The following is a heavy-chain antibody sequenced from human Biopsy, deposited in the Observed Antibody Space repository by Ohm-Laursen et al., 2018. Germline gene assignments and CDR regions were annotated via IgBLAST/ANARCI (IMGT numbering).Heavy chain of an antibody. Sequence: GTLSLTCVVSGDSISNSYWTWIRQPAGKGLEWIGRFYSSGSSSYNPSLKSRVTMSIDGSMNQFSLKLTSVTAADTAVYYCARTPGKAVAGRFLDLWGRGTLVTVSS. V-gene: IGHV4-4*07. D-gene: IGHD6-19*01. CDR2: FYSSGSS. CDR1: GDSISNSY. CDR3: ARTPGKAVAGRFLDL. J-gene: IGHJ2*01.